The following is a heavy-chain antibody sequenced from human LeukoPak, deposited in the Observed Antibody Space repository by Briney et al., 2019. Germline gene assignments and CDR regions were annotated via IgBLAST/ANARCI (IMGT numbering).Heavy chain of an antibody. V-gene: IGHV4-39*07. Sequence: SETLSLTCTVSGGSISSSSYYWGWIRQPPGKGLEWIGSIYYSGSTYYNPSLKSRVTISVDTSKNQFSLKLSSVTAADTAVYYCAPWRMLYAFDIWGQGTMVTVSS. D-gene: IGHD2-8*01. CDR3: APWRMLYAFDI. CDR1: GGSISSSSYY. CDR2: IYYSGST. J-gene: IGHJ3*02.